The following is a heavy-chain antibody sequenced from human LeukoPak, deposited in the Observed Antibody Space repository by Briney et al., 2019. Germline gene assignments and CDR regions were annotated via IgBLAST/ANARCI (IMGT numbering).Heavy chain of an antibody. CDR3: ARHGYGSGSYYTAYYYGMDV. J-gene: IGHJ6*02. CDR1: GGSISSYY. Sequence: PSETLSLTCTVSGGSISSYYWSWIRQSPGKGLEWIGYIYYSGSTNYNPSLKSRVTISVDTSKNQFSLKLSSVTAADTAVYYCARHGYGSGSYYTAYYYGMDVWGQGTTVTVSS. D-gene: IGHD3-10*01. CDR2: IYYSGST. V-gene: IGHV4-59*08.